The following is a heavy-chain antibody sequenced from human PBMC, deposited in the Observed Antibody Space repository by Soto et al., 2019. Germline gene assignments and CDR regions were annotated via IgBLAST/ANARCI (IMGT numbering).Heavy chain of an antibody. D-gene: IGHD2-2*01. J-gene: IGHJ6*02. V-gene: IGHV3-30*18. CDR3: AKVTHCSSTSCSKNDYYYYYGMDV. CDR1: GFTFSSYG. Sequence: GGSLRLSCAASGFTFSSYGMHWVRQAPGKGLEWVAVISYDGSNKYYADSVKGRFTISRDNSKNTLYLQMNSLRAEDTAVYYCAKVTHCSSTSCSKNDYYYYYGMDVWGQGTTVTVSS. CDR2: ISYDGSNK.